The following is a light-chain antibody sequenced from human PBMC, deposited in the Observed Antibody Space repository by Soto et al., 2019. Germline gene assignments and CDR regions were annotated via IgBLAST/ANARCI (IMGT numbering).Light chain of an antibody. Sequence: DMVMTQSPATLSVSPGERATLSCRASQSVSSSLAWYQQKPGRSPRLLFYGASTRAIGIPARFSGSGSGTEFTLTISSLQSEDFAVYYCLQYNNWWTFGQGTKVDIK. CDR1: QSVSSS. V-gene: IGKV3-15*01. CDR2: GAS. CDR3: LQYNNWWT. J-gene: IGKJ1*01.